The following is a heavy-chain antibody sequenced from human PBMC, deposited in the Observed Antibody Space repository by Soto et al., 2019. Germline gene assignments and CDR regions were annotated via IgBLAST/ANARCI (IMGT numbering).Heavy chain of an antibody. Sequence: QVQLVESGGGLVTPGGSLRLSCAASGFTFSDYYMNWIRQAPGKGLEWVSYITNSGSIMYYADSVKGRFTISRYNAKSSLYLQMHSLRADDTAVYYCAISKLGVGDPFDVWGQGTTVTVSS. CDR3: AISKLGVGDPFDV. J-gene: IGHJ3*01. D-gene: IGHD7-27*01. CDR2: ITNSGSIM. CDR1: GFTFSDYY. V-gene: IGHV3-11*01.